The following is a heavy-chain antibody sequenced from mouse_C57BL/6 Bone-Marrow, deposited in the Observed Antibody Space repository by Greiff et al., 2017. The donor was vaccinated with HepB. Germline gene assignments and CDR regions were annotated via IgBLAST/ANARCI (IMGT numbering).Heavy chain of an antibody. J-gene: IGHJ2*01. CDR2: IDPENGDT. V-gene: IGHV14-4*01. CDR3: TTMVTTGYFDY. D-gene: IGHD2-2*01. CDR1: GFNIKDDY. Sequence: EVQLQQSGAELVRPGASVKLSCKASGFNIKDDYMHWVKQRPEQGLEWIGWIDPENGDTEYASKFQGKATITADTSSNTAYLQLSSLTSEDTAVYYCTTMVTTGYFDYWGQGTTLTVSS.